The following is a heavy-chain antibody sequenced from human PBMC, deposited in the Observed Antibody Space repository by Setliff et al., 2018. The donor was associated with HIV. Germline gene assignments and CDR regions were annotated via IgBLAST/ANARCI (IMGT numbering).Heavy chain of an antibody. D-gene: IGHD1-1*01. CDR3: ARGSNPTGNYDFYFLDV. CDR2: INPSGGTT. V-gene: IGHV1-46*01. CDR1: GYSFTSYY. J-gene: IGHJ6*03. Sequence: GASVKVSCKASGYSFTSYYVHWVRQAPGQGLEWMGIINPSGGTTSYAQRFQGRVTMTRDTSGSTAYMELSSLRSEDTAVYYCARGSNPTGNYDFYFLDVWGKGTTVTVSS.